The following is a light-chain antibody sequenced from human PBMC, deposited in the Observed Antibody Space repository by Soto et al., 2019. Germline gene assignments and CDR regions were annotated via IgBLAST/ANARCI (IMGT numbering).Light chain of an antibody. CDR1: SSDVGGYNY. J-gene: IGLJ2*01. CDR3: SSYTSSSTLV. CDR2: EVS. V-gene: IGLV2-14*01. Sequence: QSALTQPASVSGSPGQSITISCTGTSSDVGGYNYVSWYQQHPGKAPKYMIYEVSNRPSGVSNRFSGSKSGNTAALTISAIQAEDEADYSCSSYTSSSTLVFGGGTKVTVL.